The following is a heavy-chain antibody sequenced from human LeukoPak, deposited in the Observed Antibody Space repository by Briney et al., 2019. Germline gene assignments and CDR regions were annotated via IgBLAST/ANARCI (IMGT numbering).Heavy chain of an antibody. CDR1: GGTFSSYA. J-gene: IGHJ6*03. CDR3: ARGERQDTAFYYYMDV. CDR2: IIPIFGTA. Sequence: ASVKVSCKASGGTFSSYAISWVRQAPGQGLEWMGGIIPIFGTANYAQKFQGRVTITADKSTSTAYMELSSLRSEDTAVYYCARGERQDTAFYYYMDVWGKGTTVTVSS. D-gene: IGHD5-18*01. V-gene: IGHV1-69*06.